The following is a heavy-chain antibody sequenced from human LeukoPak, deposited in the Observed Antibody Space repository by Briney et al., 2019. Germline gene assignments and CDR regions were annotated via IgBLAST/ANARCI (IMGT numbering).Heavy chain of an antibody. CDR1: GYTFTSYD. Sequence: ASVTVSCKASGYTFTSYDINWVRQATGQGLEWMGWMNPNSGNTGYAQKFQGRVTMTRNTSISTAYMELSSLRSGDTAVYYCAREDTMVRGVTGFDPWGQGTLVTVSS. D-gene: IGHD3-10*01. J-gene: IGHJ5*02. CDR2: MNPNSGNT. CDR3: AREDTMVRGVTGFDP. V-gene: IGHV1-8*01.